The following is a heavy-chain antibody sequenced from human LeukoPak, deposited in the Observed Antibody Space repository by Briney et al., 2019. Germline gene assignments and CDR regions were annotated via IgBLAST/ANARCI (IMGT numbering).Heavy chain of an antibody. Sequence: PGGSLRLSCAASGFTFSSYAVSWVRQAPGKGLEWVSGITGSGHTTYYADSVKGRFTISRDNSKNTLCVQMNSLRAEDTAVYYCAKAIRNLGWYFDLWGRGTLVTVSS. CDR3: AKAIRNLGWYFDL. D-gene: IGHD3-3*01. CDR2: ITGSGHTT. CDR1: GFTFSSYA. V-gene: IGHV3-23*01. J-gene: IGHJ2*01.